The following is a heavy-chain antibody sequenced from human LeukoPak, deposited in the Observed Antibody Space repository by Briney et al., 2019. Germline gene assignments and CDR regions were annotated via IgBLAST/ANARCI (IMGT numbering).Heavy chain of an antibody. Sequence: KPSETLSLTCTVSGGSISSSSYYWGWIRQPPGKGLEWIGSIYYSGSTYYNPSLKSRVTISVDTSKNQFSLKLRSVTAADTAVYYCESVGIFGVVTHDAFDIWGQGTMVTVSS. CDR2: IYYSGST. J-gene: IGHJ3*02. V-gene: IGHV4-39*01. CDR1: GGSISSSSYY. D-gene: IGHD3-3*02. CDR3: ESVGIFGVVTHDAFDI.